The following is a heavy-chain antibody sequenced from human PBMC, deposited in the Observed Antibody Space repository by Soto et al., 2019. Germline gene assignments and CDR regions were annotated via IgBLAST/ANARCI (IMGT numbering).Heavy chain of an antibody. CDR1: GGSFSGYI. Sequence: SETLSLTCDVYGGSFSGYIWTWIRPTPGKGLQWIGQINHSGSANYNPSLKSRVTISVHTSNSQFSLELSSVTAADTAVYYCARGLISGSHYSGGWYYFDSWGQGTQVTVSS. CDR3: ARGLISGSHYSGGWYYFDS. V-gene: IGHV4-34*01. D-gene: IGHD1-26*01. J-gene: IGHJ4*02. CDR2: INHSGSA.